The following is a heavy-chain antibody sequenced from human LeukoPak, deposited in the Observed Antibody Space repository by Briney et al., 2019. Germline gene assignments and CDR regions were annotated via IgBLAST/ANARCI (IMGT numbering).Heavy chain of an antibody. CDR1: GSSISSYC. J-gene: IGHJ3*01. D-gene: IGHD2-15*01. CDR2: LHSSGTT. CDR3: ARHLVVASGAFDF. V-gene: IGHV4-59*08. Sequence: SETRSLTGTVSGSSISSYCWSWIRQPPGKGLGWIGYLHSSGTTNHTPSLNNRATISVATSKNQFSLKLSSVTAADTAVYYCARHLVVASGAFDFWGQGTMVTVSS.